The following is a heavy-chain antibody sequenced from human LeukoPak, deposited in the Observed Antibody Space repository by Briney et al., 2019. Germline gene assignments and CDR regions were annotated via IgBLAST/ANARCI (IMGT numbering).Heavy chain of an antibody. CDR3: ASSRVVLYVWGRVDY. D-gene: IGHD3-16*01. J-gene: IGHJ4*02. CDR1: GGSISSSSYY. V-gene: IGHV4-39*07. CDR2: IYYSGST. Sequence: SETLSLTCTVSGGSISSSSYYWGWIRQPPGKGLEWIGSIYYSGSTYYNPSLKSRVTISVDTSKNQFSLKLSSVTAADTAVYYCASSRVVLYVWGRVDYWGQGTLVTVSS.